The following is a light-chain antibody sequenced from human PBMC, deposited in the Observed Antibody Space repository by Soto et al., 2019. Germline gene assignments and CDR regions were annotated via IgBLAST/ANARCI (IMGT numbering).Light chain of an antibody. CDR3: QQYNNRWT. CDR2: GAS. J-gene: IGKJ1*01. CDR1: QSVGSN. Sequence: EIVMTQSPATLSVSPGERATLSCRARQSVGSNLAWYQQKPGQAPGLLIYGASTRAAGIPARFSGSGSGTEFTLTISSLQSEDFAVYFCQQYNNRWTFGPGTKVEIK. V-gene: IGKV3-15*01.